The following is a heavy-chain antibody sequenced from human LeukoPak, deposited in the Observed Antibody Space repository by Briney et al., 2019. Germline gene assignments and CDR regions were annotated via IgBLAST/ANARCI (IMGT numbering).Heavy chain of an antibody. CDR1: GYSISSGYY. D-gene: IGHD3-22*01. J-gene: IGHJ5*02. CDR3: ARDCMTYYYDSSGPNWFDP. Sequence: SETLSLTCAVSGYSISSGYYWGWIRQPPGKGLEWIGSIYHSGSTYYNPSLKSRVTISVDTSKNQFSLKLSSVTAADTAVYYCARDCMTYYYDSSGPNWFDPWGQGTLVTVSS. V-gene: IGHV4-38-2*02. CDR2: IYHSGST.